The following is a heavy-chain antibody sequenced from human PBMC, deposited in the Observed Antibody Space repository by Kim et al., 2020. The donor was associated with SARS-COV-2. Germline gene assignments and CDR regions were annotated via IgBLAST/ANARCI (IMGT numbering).Heavy chain of an antibody. CDR2: ISWNSGSI. CDR3: AILSSSGGDYYYYYGMDV. CDR1: GFTFGDYA. V-gene: IGHV3-9*01. J-gene: IGHJ6*02. Sequence: GGSLRLSCAASGFTFGDYAMHWVRQAPGKGLEWVSGISWNSGSIGYADSVKGRFTISRDNAKNSLYLQMNSLRAEDTALYYCAILSSSGGDYYYYYGMDVWGQGTTVTVSS. D-gene: IGHD6-6*01.